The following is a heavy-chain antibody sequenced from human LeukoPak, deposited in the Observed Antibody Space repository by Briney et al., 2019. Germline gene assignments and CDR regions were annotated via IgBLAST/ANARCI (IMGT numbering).Heavy chain of an antibody. CDR3: ARTMVDGGTNY. J-gene: IGHJ4*02. CDR2: INPSGGST. D-gene: IGHD2-15*01. Sequence: ASLKVSCKASGYTFTSYYIHWVRQAPGQGLEWMGKINPSGGSTNYAQKFQGRVTMTRDTSTSTVYMELSGLRSEDTAVYYCARTMVDGGTNYWGQGTLVTVSS. V-gene: IGHV1-46*01. CDR1: GYTFTSYY.